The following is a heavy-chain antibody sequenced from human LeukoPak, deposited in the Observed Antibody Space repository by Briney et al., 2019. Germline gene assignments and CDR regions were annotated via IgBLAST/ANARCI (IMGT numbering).Heavy chain of an antibody. J-gene: IGHJ4*02. CDR2: IYYSGST. D-gene: IGHD6-19*01. V-gene: IGHV4-61*01. CDR3: ARAGDSSGTYYFDY. CDR1: GGSVSSGSYY. Sequence: PSETLSLTCTVSGGSVSSGSYYWSWIRQPPGKGLEWIGYIYYSGSTNYSPSLESRVTISVDTSKNQFSLKLSSVTAADTAVYYCARAGDSSGTYYFDYWGQGTLVTVSS.